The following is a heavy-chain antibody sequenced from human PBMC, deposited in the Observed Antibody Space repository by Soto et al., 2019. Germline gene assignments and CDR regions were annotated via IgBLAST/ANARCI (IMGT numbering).Heavy chain of an antibody. CDR2: ISGSGGST. J-gene: IGHJ4*02. CDR1: GFTFSSYA. CDR3: AKDLGGGGYPHFGFDY. Sequence: EVQLLESGGGLVQPGGSLRLSCAASGFTFSSYAMSWVRQAPGKGLEWVSAISGSGGSTYYADSVKGRFTISRDNSKNTLYLQMNSRRAEDTAVYYCAKDLGGGGYPHFGFDYWGQGTLVTVSS. D-gene: IGHD3-16*01. V-gene: IGHV3-23*01.